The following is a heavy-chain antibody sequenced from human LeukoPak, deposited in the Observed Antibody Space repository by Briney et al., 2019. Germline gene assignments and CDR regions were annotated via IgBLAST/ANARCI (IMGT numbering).Heavy chain of an antibody. J-gene: IGHJ4*02. CDR3: ARGPPPDFDY. Sequence: SENLSLTCTVSGGSISSYYWSWIRQPPGKGLEWIGYIYYSGSTNYNPSLKSRVTISVDTSKNQFSLKLSSVTAADTAVYYCARGPPPDFDYWGRGTLVTVSS. CDR1: GGSISSYY. CDR2: IYYSGST. V-gene: IGHV4-59*01.